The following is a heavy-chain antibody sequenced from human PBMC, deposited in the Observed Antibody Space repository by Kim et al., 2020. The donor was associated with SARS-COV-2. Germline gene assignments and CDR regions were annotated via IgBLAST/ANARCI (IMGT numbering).Heavy chain of an antibody. Sequence: GGSLRLSCAASGFTFDDYAMHWVRQAPGKGLEWVSLISGDGGSTYYADSVKGRFTISRDNSKNSLYLQMNSLRTEDTALYYCAKGAFQRWGYSGYDYPFDYWGQGTLVTVSS. CDR1: GFTFDDYA. CDR2: ISGDGGST. V-gene: IGHV3-43*02. D-gene: IGHD5-12*01. J-gene: IGHJ4*02. CDR3: AKGAFQRWGYSGYDYPFDY.